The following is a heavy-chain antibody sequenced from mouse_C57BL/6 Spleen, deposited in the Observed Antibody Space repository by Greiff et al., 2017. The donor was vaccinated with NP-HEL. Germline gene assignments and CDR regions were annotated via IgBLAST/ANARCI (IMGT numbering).Heavy chain of an antibody. CDR3: TTRGYGSSHGGFAY. CDR2: IDPEDGDT. Sequence: EVQLQQSGAELVRPGASVKLSCTASGFNIKDYYMHWVKQRPEQGLEWIGRIDPEDGDTEYAPKFQGKATMTADTSSNTAYLQLSSLTSEDTAVYYCTTRGYGSSHGGFAYWGQGTLVTVSA. CDR1: GFNIKDYY. J-gene: IGHJ3*01. D-gene: IGHD1-1*01. V-gene: IGHV14-1*01.